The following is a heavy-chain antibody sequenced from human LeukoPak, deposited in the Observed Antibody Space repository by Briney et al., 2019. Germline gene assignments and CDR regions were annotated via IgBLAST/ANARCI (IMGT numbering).Heavy chain of an antibody. CDR3: ARGSRSWYQTYYYYYMDV. V-gene: IGHV4-59*01. J-gene: IGHJ6*03. Sequence: SETLSLTCTVSGGSISSYYWSWIRQPPGKGLEWIGYIYYSGSTNYNPSLKSRVTISVDTSKNQFSLKLSSVTAADTAVYYCARGSRSWYQTYYYYYMDVWGKGTTVTVSS. CDR1: GGSISSYY. CDR2: IYYSGST. D-gene: IGHD6-13*01.